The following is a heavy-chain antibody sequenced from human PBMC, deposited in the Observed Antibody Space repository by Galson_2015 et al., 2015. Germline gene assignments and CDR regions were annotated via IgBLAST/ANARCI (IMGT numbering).Heavy chain of an antibody. J-gene: IGHJ4*02. Sequence: SLRLSCAASGFTFSSYAMHWVRRAPGKGLEWVAVISYDGSNKYYADSVKGRFTISRDNSKNTLYLQMNSLRAEDTAVYYCARGGIAVAGNLDYWGQGTLVTVSS. CDR2: ISYDGSNK. CDR1: GFTFSSYA. D-gene: IGHD6-19*01. V-gene: IGHV3-30-3*01. CDR3: ARGGIAVAGNLDY.